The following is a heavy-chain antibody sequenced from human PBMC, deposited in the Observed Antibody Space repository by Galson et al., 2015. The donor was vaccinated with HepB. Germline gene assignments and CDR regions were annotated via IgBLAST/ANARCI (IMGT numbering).Heavy chain of an antibody. CDR1: GFTFSSYA. CDR3: ARLYCSGGSCYFDY. J-gene: IGHJ4*02. V-gene: IGHV3-64*01. CDR2: INTNGGST. D-gene: IGHD2-15*01. Sequence: SLRLSCAASGFTFSSYAMHWVRQAPGKGVAYVSAINTNGGSTNYASSVKGRFTISRDNSKNTLYLQMGSLRAEDMAVYYCARLYCSGGSCYFDYWGQGTLVTVSS.